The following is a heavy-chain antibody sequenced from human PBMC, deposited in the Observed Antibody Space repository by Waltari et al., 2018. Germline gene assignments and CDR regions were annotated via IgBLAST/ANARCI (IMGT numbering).Heavy chain of an antibody. CDR3: AKDRAYSSSSLWFDP. V-gene: IGHV3-9*01. CDR1: GFTFDVYA. J-gene: IGHJ5*02. CDR2: ISWNSGRI. D-gene: IGHD6-6*01. Sequence: EVQLVESAGDLVQPGRSLRLSCAASGFTFDVYAMPWVRQAPGRGLEWVSGISWNSGRIGYADSVKGRFTISRDSAKNSLYLQMNSLRAEDTALYYCAKDRAYSSSSLWFDPWGQGTLVTVSS.